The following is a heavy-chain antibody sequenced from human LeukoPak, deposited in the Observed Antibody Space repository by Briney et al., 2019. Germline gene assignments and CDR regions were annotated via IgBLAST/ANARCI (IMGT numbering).Heavy chain of an antibody. CDR3: ARLVGDVTTWDC. V-gene: IGHV3-7*03. CDR1: GFSFSNYW. D-gene: IGHD1-26*01. Sequence: GGSLRLSCTASGFSFSNYWMSWVRQAPGKGLEWVASIKQDESEKYYVDSVKGRFATSRDNAKSSLYLQMNALRGEDTAVYYCARLVGDVTTWDCWGQGTLVTVSS. J-gene: IGHJ4*02. CDR2: IKQDESEK.